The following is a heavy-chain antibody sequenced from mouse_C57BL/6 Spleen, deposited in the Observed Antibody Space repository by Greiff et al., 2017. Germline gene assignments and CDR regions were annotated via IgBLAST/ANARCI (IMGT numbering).Heavy chain of an antibody. V-gene: IGHV1-18*01. CDR3: ARVLDSSGYRFFAY. Sequence: VQLKQSGPELVKPGASVKIPCKASGYTFTDYNMDWVKQSHGKSLEWIGDINPKNGGTNYNQKFKGKATLTVDKYSSTAYMELRSLRSEDTAVYYCARVLDSSGYRFFAYWGQGTLVTVSA. CDR2: INPKNGGT. J-gene: IGHJ3*01. D-gene: IGHD3-2*02. CDR1: GYTFTDYN.